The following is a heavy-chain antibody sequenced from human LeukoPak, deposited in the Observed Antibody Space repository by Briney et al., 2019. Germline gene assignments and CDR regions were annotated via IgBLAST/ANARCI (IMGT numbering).Heavy chain of an antibody. CDR2: IKQDGSEK. J-gene: IGHJ4*02. CDR3: ARGSLWFGEFNYYFDY. V-gene: IGHV3-7*01. D-gene: IGHD3-10*01. Sequence: GGSLRLSCAASGFTFSSYWMSWVRQAPGKGLEWVANIKQDGSEKYYVDSVKGRFTISRDNAKNSLYLQMNSLRAEDTAVYYCARGSLWFGEFNYYFDYWGQGTLVTVSS. CDR1: GFTFSSYW.